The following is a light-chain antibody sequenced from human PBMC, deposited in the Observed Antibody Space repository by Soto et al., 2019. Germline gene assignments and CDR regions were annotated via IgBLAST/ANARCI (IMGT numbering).Light chain of an antibody. Sequence: DIQMAQSPSSLSASVGDRVTIACQASQDISNYLNWYQQKPGKAPKLLIYDASNLETGVPSRFSGSGSGTDFTFTITSLQPEDIATYYCQQYDTLPLLTFGGGTKVEIK. J-gene: IGKJ4*01. CDR2: DAS. CDR1: QDISNY. CDR3: QQYDTLPLLT. V-gene: IGKV1-33*01.